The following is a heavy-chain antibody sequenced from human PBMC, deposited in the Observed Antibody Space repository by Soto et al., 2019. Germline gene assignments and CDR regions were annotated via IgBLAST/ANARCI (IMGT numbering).Heavy chain of an antibody. CDR2: IYHSGST. CDR3: ARAMRGSAIFGVESDFER. J-gene: IGHJ3*02. D-gene: IGHD3-3*01. V-gene: IGHV4-30-2*01. Sequence: SDTLSLTCAVSGGSISSGGYSWSWIRQPPGKGLEWIGYIYHSGSTYYNPSLKSRVTISVDRSKNQFSLKLSSVTAADTAVYYCARAMRGSAIFGVESDFERWGQGKMVTV. CDR1: GGSISSGGYS.